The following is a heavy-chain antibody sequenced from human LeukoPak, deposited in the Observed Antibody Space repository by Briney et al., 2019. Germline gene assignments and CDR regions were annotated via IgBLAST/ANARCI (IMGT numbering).Heavy chain of an antibody. Sequence: SRTLSLTCTVSGGSISSGSYYWSWIRQPAGKGLEWIGRIYTSGSTNYNPSLKSRVTISVDTSKNQFSLKLSSVTAADTAVYYCARGRWSGYNNWFDPWGQGTLVTVSS. D-gene: IGHD3-3*01. J-gene: IGHJ5*02. CDR1: GGSISSGSYY. CDR2: IYTSGST. V-gene: IGHV4-61*02. CDR3: ARGRWSGYNNWFDP.